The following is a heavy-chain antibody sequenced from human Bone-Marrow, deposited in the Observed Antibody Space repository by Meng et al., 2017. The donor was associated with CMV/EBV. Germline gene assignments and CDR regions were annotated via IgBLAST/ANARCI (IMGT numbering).Heavy chain of an antibody. CDR1: GFTFSSYS. Sequence: GESLKISCAASGFTFSSYSMNWVRQAPGKGLEWVSSISSSSSYIYYADSVKGRFTISRDNAKNSLYLQMNSLRAEDTAVYYCAKDARRYCAGSSCSDFDSWGQGTLVTVSS. CDR3: AKDARRYCAGSSCSDFDS. J-gene: IGHJ4*02. V-gene: IGHV3-21*01. CDR2: ISSSSSYI. D-gene: IGHD2-8*02.